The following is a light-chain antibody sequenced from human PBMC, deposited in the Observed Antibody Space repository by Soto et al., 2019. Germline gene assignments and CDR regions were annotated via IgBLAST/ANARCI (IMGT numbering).Light chain of an antibody. J-gene: IGKJ4*01. Sequence: EIVLTQSPATLSLSPGERATLSCRASQSVSSYLAWYQQKPGQAPRLLIYDASNRATGIPARFSGSGSGTDFTLTISSLEPDDFAVYYCQQRRNWLTFGGGTKVEI. V-gene: IGKV3-11*01. CDR3: QQRRNWLT. CDR1: QSVSSY. CDR2: DAS.